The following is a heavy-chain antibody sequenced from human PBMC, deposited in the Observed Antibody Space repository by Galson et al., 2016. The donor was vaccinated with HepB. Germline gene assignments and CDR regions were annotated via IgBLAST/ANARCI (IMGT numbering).Heavy chain of an antibody. CDR1: GFTFSDYS. CDR2: ISSGSSTI. D-gene: IGHD4-17*01. CDR3: VRAFIYPGGDHGDYV. J-gene: IGHJ3*01. Sequence: SLRLSCAASGFTFSDYSMNWVRQAPGKGLEWVSYISSGSSTIYYADSVKGRLTISRDNAKNSLYLQMNSLRDEDTAAYYCVRAFIYPGGDHGDYVWGQGTMVIVSS. V-gene: IGHV3-48*02.